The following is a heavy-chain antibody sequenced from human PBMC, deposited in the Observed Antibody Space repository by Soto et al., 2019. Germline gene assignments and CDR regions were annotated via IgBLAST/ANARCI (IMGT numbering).Heavy chain of an antibody. CDR3: ARVYSSGFEY. J-gene: IGHJ4*02. Sequence: VASVKVSCKASGYTFTNYYLRWVRQAPGQGLEWMGIINPSGGSTTYAQKFQGRVTMARDTSTSTVYMELSSPRSEDTAVYYCARVYSSGFEYWGQGTLVTVSS. CDR2: INPSGGST. CDR1: GYTFTNYY. D-gene: IGHD6-19*01. V-gene: IGHV1-46*01.